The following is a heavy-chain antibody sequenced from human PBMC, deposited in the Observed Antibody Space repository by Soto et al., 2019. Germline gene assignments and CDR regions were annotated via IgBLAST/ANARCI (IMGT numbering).Heavy chain of an antibody. D-gene: IGHD3-3*01. CDR3: ARLQRVIFGVVK. J-gene: IGHJ4*02. CDR2: IYYSGST. CDR1: GGSISDSSYF. V-gene: IGHV4-39*01. Sequence: SETLSLTCTVSGGSISDSSYFWDWIRQPPGKGLEWIGNIYYSGSTYYNSSLKSRVTISVDTSKNQFSLKLSSVTAADTAVYYCARLQRVIFGVVKWGQGTLVTVSS.